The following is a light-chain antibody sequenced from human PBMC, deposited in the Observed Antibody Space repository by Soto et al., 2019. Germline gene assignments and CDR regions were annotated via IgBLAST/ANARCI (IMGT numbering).Light chain of an antibody. Sequence: EIVMTQSPATLSVSPGERATLSCRASQSVSSNLAWYQQKPGQAPRLLIYGASTRATGIPARFSGSGSGTEFTLTISSLQSEDFAVYYCQQYNNWPETCGPGTKVDIK. CDR2: GAS. V-gene: IGKV3-15*01. CDR1: QSVSSN. CDR3: QQYNNWPET. J-gene: IGKJ3*01.